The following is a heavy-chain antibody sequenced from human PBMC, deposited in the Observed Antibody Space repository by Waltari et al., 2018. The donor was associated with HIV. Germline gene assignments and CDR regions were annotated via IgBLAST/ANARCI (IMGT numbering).Heavy chain of an antibody. J-gene: IGHJ5*01. V-gene: IGHV3-48*03. CDR2: ISNSGSPI. CDR1: GFRLSSYE. CDR3: ARGWFDS. Sequence: EVQLVESGEGLVQPGGSLRLSCAASGFRLSSYEMNWVRQAPGKGLEWISYISNSGSPIYYAGSARGRFTISRDSDKNSLFLQMNSLRVEDTAVYYCARGWFDSWGQGTMVTVSS.